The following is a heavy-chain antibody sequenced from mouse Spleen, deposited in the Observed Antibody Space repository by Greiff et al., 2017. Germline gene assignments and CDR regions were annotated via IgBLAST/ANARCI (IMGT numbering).Heavy chain of an antibody. V-gene: IGHV1S81*02. J-gene: IGHJ3*01. CDR3: ARGNYDYDGSAY. D-gene: IGHD2-4*01. CDR2: INPSNGRT. CDR1: GYTFTSYW. Sequence: QVQLQQPGAELVKPGASVKLSCKASGYTFTSYWMHWVKQRPGQGLEWIGEINPSNGRTNYNEKFKSKATLTVDKSSSTAYMQLSSLTSEDSAVYYCARGNYDYDGSAYWGQGTLVTVSA.